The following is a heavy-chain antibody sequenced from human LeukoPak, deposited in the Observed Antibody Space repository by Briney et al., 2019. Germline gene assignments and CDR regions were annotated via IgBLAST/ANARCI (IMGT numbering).Heavy chain of an antibody. J-gene: IGHJ4*02. CDR1: GFTVSSNY. CDR2: ISGSGGST. V-gene: IGHV3-23*01. Sequence: PGGSLRLSCAASGFTVSSNYMSWVRQAPGKGLEWVSAISGSGGSTYYADSVQGRFTISRDNSKNTLYLQMNSLRAEDTAVYYCAKSPRTYYYDSSGYYFDYWGQGTLVTVSS. CDR3: AKSPRTYYYDSSGYYFDY. D-gene: IGHD3-22*01.